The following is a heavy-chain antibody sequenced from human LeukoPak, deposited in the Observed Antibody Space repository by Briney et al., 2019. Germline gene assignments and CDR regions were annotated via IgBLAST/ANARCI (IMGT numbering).Heavy chain of an antibody. CDR1: GITFSSYG. J-gene: IGHJ4*02. D-gene: IGHD5-18*01. CDR3: ARGGYSYDY. V-gene: IGHV3-23*01. CDR2: ISSTGGTT. Sequence: GGTLRLSCAASGITFSSYGMSWVRQAPGKGLEWVSSISSTGGTTYYADSVKGRFTISRDNSKNTLYLQMNSLRAEDTAVYYCARGGYSYDYWGQGTLVTVSS.